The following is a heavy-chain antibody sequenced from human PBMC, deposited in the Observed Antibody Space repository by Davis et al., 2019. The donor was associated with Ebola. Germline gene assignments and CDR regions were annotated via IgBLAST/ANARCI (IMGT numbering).Heavy chain of an antibody. V-gene: IGHV3-23*01. D-gene: IGHD2-8*01. CDR2: ISGSGGST. J-gene: IGHJ4*02. CDR3: AKAAEQQDRVYANPYYFDY. CDR1: GFTFSSYA. Sequence: PGGSLRLSCAASGFTFSSYAMSWVRQAPGKGLEWVSAISGSGGSTYYADSVKGRFTISRDNSKNTLYLQMNSLRAEDTAVYYCAKAAEQQDRVYANPYYFDYWGQGTLVTVSS.